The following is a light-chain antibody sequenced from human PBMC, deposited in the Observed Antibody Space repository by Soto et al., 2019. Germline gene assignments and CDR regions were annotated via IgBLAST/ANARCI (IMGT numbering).Light chain of an antibody. V-gene: IGLV2-23*01. CDR3: CSYAPSATRV. CDR2: EDA. Sequence: QSVLTQPASVSGSPGQSITISCTGTSSDVGSYNTVSWYQQLPGKAPKLMIYEDAKRPSGVSNRFSGSKSGNTASLTISGLRAEDEADYYCCSYAPSATRVFGGGTKLTFL. J-gene: IGLJ3*02. CDR1: SSDVGSYNT.